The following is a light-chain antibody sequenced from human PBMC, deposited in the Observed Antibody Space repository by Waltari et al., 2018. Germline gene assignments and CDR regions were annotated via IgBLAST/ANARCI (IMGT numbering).Light chain of an antibody. CDR1: QSISNY. CDR2: DAS. Sequence: DIQMTPAPSSLSASVGGRISITCRASQSISNYLNWYQQKHGKAPELLIYDASYLFSGVPSRFSGSVSGTDFTLTISRLDPEDFAVYYCQQYDTSSYNFGQGTNLEIK. J-gene: IGKJ2*01. V-gene: IGKV1-39*01. CDR3: QQYDTSSYN.